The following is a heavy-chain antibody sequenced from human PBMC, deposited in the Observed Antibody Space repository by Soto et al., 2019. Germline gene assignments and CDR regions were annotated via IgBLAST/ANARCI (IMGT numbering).Heavy chain of an antibody. CDR2: IGTAGDT. Sequence: EVQLVESGGGLVQPGGSLRLSCAASGFTFSSYDMHWVRQATGKGLEWVSAIGTAGDTYYPGSVKGRFTISRENANNSLYLQMNSLRAGDTAVYYCARVGRSSWYDYWGQGTLVTVSS. V-gene: IGHV3-13*01. CDR3: ARVGRSSWYDY. D-gene: IGHD6-13*01. CDR1: GFTFSSYD. J-gene: IGHJ4*02.